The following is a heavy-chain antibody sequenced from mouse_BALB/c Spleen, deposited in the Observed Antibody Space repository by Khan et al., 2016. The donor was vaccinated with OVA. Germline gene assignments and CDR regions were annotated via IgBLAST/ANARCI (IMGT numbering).Heavy chain of an antibody. CDR2: IDPENGET. J-gene: IGHJ3*01. CDR3: ARSGYFAWFAY. V-gene: IGHV14-1*02. CDR1: GFNIKDYY. Sequence: VQLQQSGAELVRPGALVKLSCKAPGFNIKDYYLHWVKQRPEQGLEWIGWIDPENGETVYDPKFQDKASITADISSNTAYLQFSSLTSEDTAVYYCARSGYFAWFAYWGQGTLVTVSA.